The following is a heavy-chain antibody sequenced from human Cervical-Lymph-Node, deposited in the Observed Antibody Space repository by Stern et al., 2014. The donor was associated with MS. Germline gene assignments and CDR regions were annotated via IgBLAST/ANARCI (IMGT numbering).Heavy chain of an antibody. CDR1: GFTFTSYS. Sequence: EVHLVESGGGLVKPGGSLRLSCAASGFTFTSYSMNWVRQAPGKGLEWVSSIDSSSNYIYYADSVKGRFTISRDNAKNSVHLQMNSLRAEDTAVYYCAREPCSQGSCYGMDVWGQGTTVTVSS. CDR2: IDSSSNYI. CDR3: AREPCSQGSCYGMDV. D-gene: IGHD2-15*01. V-gene: IGHV3-21*01. J-gene: IGHJ6*02.